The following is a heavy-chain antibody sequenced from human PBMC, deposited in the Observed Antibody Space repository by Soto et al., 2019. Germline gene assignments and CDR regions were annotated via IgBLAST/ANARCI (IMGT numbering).Heavy chain of an antibody. V-gene: IGHV4-39*01. D-gene: IGHD3-9*01. CDR1: GGSISSSSYY. Sequence: SETLSLTCTVSGGSISSSSYYWGWIRQPPGKGLEWIGSIYYSGSTYYNPSLKSRVTISVDTSKNQFSLKLSSVTAADTAVYYCARRWMYYDILTGRLHDAFDIWGQGTMVTVSS. J-gene: IGHJ3*02. CDR3: ARRWMYYDILTGRLHDAFDI. CDR2: IYYSGST.